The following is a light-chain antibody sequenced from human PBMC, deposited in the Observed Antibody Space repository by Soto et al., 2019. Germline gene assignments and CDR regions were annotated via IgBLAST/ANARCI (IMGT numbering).Light chain of an antibody. CDR3: QQYNSYSWT. J-gene: IGKJ1*01. CDR1: QTISSW. V-gene: IGKV1-5*03. Sequence: DIQMTQSPSTLSVSVVDIVTITLRASQTISSWLAWYQQKPGKAPKLLIYKASTLKSGVPSRFSGSGSGTEFTLTISSLQPDDFATYYCQQYNSYSWTFGQGTKVDIK. CDR2: KAS.